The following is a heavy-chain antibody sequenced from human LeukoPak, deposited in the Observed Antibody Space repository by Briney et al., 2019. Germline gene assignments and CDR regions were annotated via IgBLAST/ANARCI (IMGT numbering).Heavy chain of an antibody. D-gene: IGHD3-10*01. CDR2: TSHDETTQ. CDR3: AKDRIIISFGDVSKH. J-gene: IGHJ1*01. V-gene: IGHV3-30*18. Sequence: GGSLRLSCAASGFIFSGYGMHWVRQAPGKGLEWVALTSHDETTQHYADSVKGRFTISRDNSKNTLYLQMNNLRVDDTAVYYCAKDRIIISFGDVSKHWGQGTLVTVSS. CDR1: GFIFSGYG.